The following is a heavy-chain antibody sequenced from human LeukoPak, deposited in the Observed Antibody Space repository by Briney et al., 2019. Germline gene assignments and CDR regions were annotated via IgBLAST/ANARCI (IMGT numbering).Heavy chain of an antibody. D-gene: IGHD6-13*01. Sequence: GGSLRLSCAASGFTVSSNYMSWVRQAPGKGLEWVSVIYSGGSTYYADSVKGRFTISRDNSKNTLYLQMSSLRTEDTAVYHCAREARSLGHSSPKLTWFDYWGQGTLVTVSS. V-gene: IGHV3-66*02. CDR1: GFTVSSNY. CDR2: IYSGGST. CDR3: AREARSLGHSSPKLTWFDY. J-gene: IGHJ4*02.